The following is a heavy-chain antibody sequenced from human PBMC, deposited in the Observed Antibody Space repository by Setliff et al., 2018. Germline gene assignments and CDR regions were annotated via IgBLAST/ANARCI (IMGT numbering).Heavy chain of an antibody. CDR3: AIDYGPTGAPYH. V-gene: IGHV1-69-2*01. J-gene: IGHJ4*02. Sequence: VKVSCKASGYSFSDFYMHWVRQVPGEGLEALGRIDPRDDFTVYAERFKDRLTITADTSTDTSYMEMSSLRFEDTAVYYCAIDYGPTGAPYHWGQGTPVTVSS. CDR2: IDPRDDFT. CDR1: GYSFSDFY. D-gene: IGHD1-1*01.